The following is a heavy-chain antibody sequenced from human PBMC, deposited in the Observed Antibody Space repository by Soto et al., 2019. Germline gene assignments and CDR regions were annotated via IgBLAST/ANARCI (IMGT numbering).Heavy chain of an antibody. J-gene: IGHJ4*02. CDR3: ARAGYYDVLTGREYSFDS. Sequence: SETLSLTCAVSGGSFTTYHWSWIRQPPGKGPEWIGEVDHGGNSNYNPSLKNRVTISVDTSKNQFSLKLTSVTAADTAVFFCARAGYYDVLTGREYSFDSWGQGTLVTVS. D-gene: IGHD3-9*01. V-gene: IGHV4-34*01. CDR2: VDHGGNS. CDR1: GGSFTTYH.